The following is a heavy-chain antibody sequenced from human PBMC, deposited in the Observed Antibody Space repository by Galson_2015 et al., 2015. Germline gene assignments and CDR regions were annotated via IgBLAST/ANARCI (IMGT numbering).Heavy chain of an antibody. CDR3: ARGVAAAGTLLDY. Sequence: SLRLSCAASGFTFNNYAMHWVRQAPGKGLEWVAFISYDGSNKYFADSVKGRFTISRENFKNTLYLQMNSLRPEDTAMYYCARGVAAAGTLLDYWGQGTLVTVSS. J-gene: IGHJ4*02. D-gene: IGHD6-13*01. V-gene: IGHV3-30*01. CDR1: GFTFNNYA. CDR2: ISYDGSNK.